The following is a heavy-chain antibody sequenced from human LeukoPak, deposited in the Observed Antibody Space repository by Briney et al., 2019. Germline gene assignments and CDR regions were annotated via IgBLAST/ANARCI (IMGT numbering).Heavy chain of an antibody. Sequence: SETLSLTCTVSGGTMSSYYWNFIRQPPGKGLEWIGYIYYSGSTNYNPSLKSRVAISVDTSKNQVSLRLSSVTAAATAVYYCARGGSIVGATPHDAFDIWGQGTVVTVS. CDR1: GGTMSSYY. J-gene: IGHJ3*02. V-gene: IGHV4-59*01. D-gene: IGHD1-26*01. CDR3: ARGGSIVGATPHDAFDI. CDR2: IYYSGST.